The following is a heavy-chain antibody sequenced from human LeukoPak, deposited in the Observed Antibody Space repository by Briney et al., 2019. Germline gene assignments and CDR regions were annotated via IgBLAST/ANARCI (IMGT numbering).Heavy chain of an antibody. CDR2: IYYSGRT. CDR3: ARVTGYMTEDYFDY. CDR1: GGSISSYY. D-gene: IGHD6-13*01. J-gene: IGHJ4*02. Sequence: SETLSLTCSVSGGSISSYYRSWIRQPPGKGLEWIGYIYYSGRTNYNPSLKSRVTISVDTSKNQFSLTLSSVTAADTAVYYCARVTGYMTEDYFDYWGQGTLITVSS. V-gene: IGHV4-59*01.